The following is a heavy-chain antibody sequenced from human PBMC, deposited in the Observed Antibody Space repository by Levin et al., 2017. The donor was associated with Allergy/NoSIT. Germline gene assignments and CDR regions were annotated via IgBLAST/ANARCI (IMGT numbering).Heavy chain of an antibody. CDR3: AKHPGQSNELFDY. CDR1: GFSFRSYS. J-gene: IGHJ4*02. D-gene: IGHD4-11*01. Sequence: LSLTCAASGFSFRSYSMTWVRQAPGKGLEWVSTISASGAGTYYAASVKGRFTVSRDNSKNTVFLQMNSLRAEDSATYSCAKHPGQSNELFDYWGQGTQVTVSS. CDR2: ISASGAGT. V-gene: IGHV3-23*01.